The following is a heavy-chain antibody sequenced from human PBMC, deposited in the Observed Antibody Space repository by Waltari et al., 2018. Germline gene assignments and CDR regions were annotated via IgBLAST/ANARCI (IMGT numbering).Heavy chain of an antibody. J-gene: IGHJ4*02. D-gene: IGHD6-19*01. V-gene: IGHV3-7*01. CDR1: GFSFSSHY. CDR2: IWPDGSDR. Sequence: EVQLVESGGGLVQPGGSLRLACVASGFSFSSHYMTWLRQAPGKGREWVANIWPDGSDRNHVDSVKGRFTISRDNAQNTLYLQMNSLRAEDTAVYYCARQDISVRSCPDYWGQGTLVTVSS. CDR3: ARQDISVRSCPDY.